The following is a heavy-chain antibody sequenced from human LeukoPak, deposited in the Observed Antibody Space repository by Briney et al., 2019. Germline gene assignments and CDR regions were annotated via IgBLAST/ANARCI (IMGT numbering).Heavy chain of an antibody. D-gene: IGHD6-19*01. V-gene: IGHV1-8*01. CDR1: GYTFTSYD. CDR3: ARGRGSSGPDYYYYYMDV. CDR2: MNPNSGNT. Sequence: AASVKVSCKASGYTFTSYDINWVRQATGQGLEWMGWMNPNSGNTGYAQKFQGRGTMTRNTSISTAYMELSSLRSEDTAVYYCARGRGSSGPDYYYYYMDVWGKGTTDTVSS. J-gene: IGHJ6*03.